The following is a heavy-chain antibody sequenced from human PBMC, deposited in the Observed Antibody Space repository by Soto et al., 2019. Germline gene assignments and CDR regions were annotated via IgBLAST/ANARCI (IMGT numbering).Heavy chain of an antibody. CDR2: INNSGSN. CDR1: GGSFSGYY. J-gene: IGHJ4*02. Sequence: QVQLQQWGAGLLKPSETLSLTCAVYGGSFSGYYWSWIRQPPGKGLEWIGEINNSGSNNYNPSLKSRVTISVDTSKNQFSLRLRSVTAADTAVYYCASGPLRIQLWPFDYWGQGTLVTVSS. D-gene: IGHD5-18*01. V-gene: IGHV4-34*01. CDR3: ASGPLRIQLWPFDY.